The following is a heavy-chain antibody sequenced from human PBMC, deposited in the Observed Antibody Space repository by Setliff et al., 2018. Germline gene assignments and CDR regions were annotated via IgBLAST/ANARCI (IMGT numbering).Heavy chain of an antibody. V-gene: IGHV3-23*01. CDR3: ARFAKCGGHCWNDY. Sequence: PGGSLRLSCVVSGFDYAMSWVRQAPGKRLEWVSSISGGADKTYYADSVRGRFTISRDNSKNILYLQMNSLRPEDTAVYYCARFAKCGGHCWNDYWGQGTRVTVS. CDR1: GFDYA. CDR2: ISGGADKT. J-gene: IGHJ4*02. D-gene: IGHD2-21*02.